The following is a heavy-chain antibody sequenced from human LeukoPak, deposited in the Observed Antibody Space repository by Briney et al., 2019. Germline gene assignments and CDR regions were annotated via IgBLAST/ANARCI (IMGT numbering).Heavy chain of an antibody. V-gene: IGHV3-7*01. D-gene: IGHD7-27*01. CDR1: GFTFSSYW. J-gene: IGHJ4*02. Sequence: GGSLRLSCAASGFTFSSYWMSWVRQAPGKGLEWVANIKQDGSEKYYVDSAKGRFTISRDNAKNSLYLQMNSLRAEDTAVYYCARDRLTGGIPNPLDYWGQGTLVTVSS. CDR3: ARDRLTGGIPNPLDY. CDR2: IKQDGSEK.